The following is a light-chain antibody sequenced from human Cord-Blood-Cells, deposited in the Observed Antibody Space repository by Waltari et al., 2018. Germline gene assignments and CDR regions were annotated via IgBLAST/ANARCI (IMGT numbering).Light chain of an antibody. CDR2: DVS. CDR1: SSDVGGYNY. CDR3: SSYTSSSTLV. V-gene: IGLV2-14*01. Sequence: QSALTQPASVSGSPGQSITISCTGTSSDVGGYNYVSWYQQHPGKAPKLMIYDVSNRPSGGSTRFSVSTSGNTASLTISGLQAEDEADYYCSSYTSSSTLVFGTGTKVTVL. J-gene: IGLJ1*01.